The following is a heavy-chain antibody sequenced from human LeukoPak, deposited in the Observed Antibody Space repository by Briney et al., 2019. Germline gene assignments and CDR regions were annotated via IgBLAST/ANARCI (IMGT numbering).Heavy chain of an antibody. CDR2: ISSSSSYI. V-gene: IGHV3-21*01. Sequence: GGSLRLSCAASGFTFSSYSMNWVRQAPGKGLEWVSSISSSSSYIYYADSVRGRFTISRDNAKNSLYLQMNSLRAEDTAVYYCARGNRAAAGTGYWGQGTLVTVSS. D-gene: IGHD6-13*01. J-gene: IGHJ4*02. CDR1: GFTFSSYS. CDR3: ARGNRAAAGTGY.